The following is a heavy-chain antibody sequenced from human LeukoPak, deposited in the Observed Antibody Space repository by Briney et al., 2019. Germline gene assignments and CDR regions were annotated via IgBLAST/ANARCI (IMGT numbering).Heavy chain of an antibody. CDR1: GFTFGSYS. D-gene: IGHD6-6*01. CDR3: ASNRLAARLVDY. V-gene: IGHV3-21*01. J-gene: IGHJ4*02. CDR2: ISSSSSYI. Sequence: KPGGSLRLSCAASGFTFGSYSMNWVRQAPGKGLEWVSSISSSSSYIYYADSVKGRFTISRDNAKNSLYLQMNSLRAEDTAVYYCASNRLAARLVDYWGQGTLVTVSS.